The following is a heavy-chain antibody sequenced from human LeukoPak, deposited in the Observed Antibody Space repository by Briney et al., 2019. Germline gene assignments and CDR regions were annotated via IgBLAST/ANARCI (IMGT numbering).Heavy chain of an antibody. V-gene: IGHV4-30-2*01. Sequence: PSETLSLTCTVSGGSISSGGYYWSWIRQPPGKGLEWIGYIYHSGSTYYNPSLKSRVAISVDRSKNQFSLKLSSVTAADTAVYYCARGDGYYGVDYWGQGTLVTVSS. D-gene: IGHD3-3*01. J-gene: IGHJ4*02. CDR3: ARGDGYYGVDY. CDR1: GGSISSGGYY. CDR2: IYHSGST.